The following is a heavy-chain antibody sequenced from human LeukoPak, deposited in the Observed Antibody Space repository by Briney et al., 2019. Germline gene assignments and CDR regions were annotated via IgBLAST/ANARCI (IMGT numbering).Heavy chain of an antibody. Sequence: PSETLSLTCSVSGYSITSGYYWGWIRQPPGEGLEWIGSIYHTGNTFYDPSFNSRATISVDTSKNQFSLSLSSVTAADTAVYYCARYCSSTTCYTRGGDYWGQGTLVTVSS. J-gene: IGHJ4*02. V-gene: IGHV4-38-2*02. CDR3: ARYCSSTTCYTRGGDY. CDR2: IYHTGNT. CDR1: GYSITSGYY. D-gene: IGHD2-2*02.